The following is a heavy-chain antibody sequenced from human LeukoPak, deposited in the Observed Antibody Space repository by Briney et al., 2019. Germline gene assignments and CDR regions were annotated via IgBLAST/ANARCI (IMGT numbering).Heavy chain of an antibody. CDR1: GFTFSDHY. D-gene: IGHD5/OR15-5a*01. CDR3: TRVSPLSYFFDF. V-gene: IGHV3-72*01. CDR2: IRKKANSYTT. J-gene: IGHJ4*02. Sequence: GGSLRRSCAVSGFTFSDHYMDWVRQAPGKGLEWVGHIRKKANSYTTEYAASVRGRFTISRDDSKSSMYLQMNSLKTEDTAVYYCTRVSPLSYFFDFWGEGTLVTVSS.